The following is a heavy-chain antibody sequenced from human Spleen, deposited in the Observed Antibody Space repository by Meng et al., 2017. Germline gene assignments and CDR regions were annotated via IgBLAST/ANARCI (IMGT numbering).Heavy chain of an antibody. J-gene: IGHJ5*02. CDR1: GDSISSNTHY. Sequence: QLQIQESGPGLVKPSETLSLTCTVSGDSISSNTHYWGWIRQAPEKGLEWIGSINYSGSSTDYNPSLKSRVTISVDTSKNQFSLRLSSVTAADTAAYYCVRRINTYGGWFDPWGQGILVTVSS. V-gene: IGHV4-39*01. D-gene: IGHD3-16*01. CDR3: VRRINTYGGWFDP. CDR2: INYSGSST.